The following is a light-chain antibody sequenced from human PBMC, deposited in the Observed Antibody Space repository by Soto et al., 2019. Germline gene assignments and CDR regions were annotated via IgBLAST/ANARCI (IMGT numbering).Light chain of an antibody. Sequence: DIQMTQSPSSLSASVGDRVTITCRASQYIRGYLSWYQQKPGKAPKLLIYAASSLQSGVPSRFSGSGSGTDFALTISSLQPEDFATYYCQQTYSVPWTFGQGARLEIK. CDR3: QQTYSVPWT. J-gene: IGKJ1*01. CDR2: AAS. CDR1: QYIRGY. V-gene: IGKV1-39*01.